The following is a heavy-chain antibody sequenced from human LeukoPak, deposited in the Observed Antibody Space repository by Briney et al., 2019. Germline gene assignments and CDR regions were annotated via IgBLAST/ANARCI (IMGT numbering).Heavy chain of an antibody. V-gene: IGHV3-74*01. CDR1: GFTFDDYT. CDR3: ARDYVAAYDLGNSRLYYYYYGMDV. Sequence: PGGSLRLSCAASGFTFDDYTMHWVRQAPGKGLEWVSLISIDGNTTSYADSVKDRFTISRDNAKNTLYLQMNSLRAEDTALYYCARDYVAAYDLGNSRLYYYYYGMDVWGQGTTVTVSS. CDR2: ISIDGNTT. J-gene: IGHJ6*02. D-gene: IGHD4-23*01.